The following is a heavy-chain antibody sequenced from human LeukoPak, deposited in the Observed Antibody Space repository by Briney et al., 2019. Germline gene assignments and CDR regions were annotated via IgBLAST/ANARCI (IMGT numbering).Heavy chain of an antibody. CDR1: GGTFSSYA. CDR2: IIPIFGTA. J-gene: IGHJ6*04. CDR3: ARGSLGYCSSTNCLTIDV. D-gene: IGHD2-2*01. V-gene: IGHV1-69*13. Sequence: ASVKVSCNASGGTFSSYAINWVRQAPGPGLEWMGGIIPIFGTANYAQKFQGRVTITADEYMYTASMELSSLRSEDTAVYYCARGSLGYCSSTNCLTIDVWGKGTTVIVSS.